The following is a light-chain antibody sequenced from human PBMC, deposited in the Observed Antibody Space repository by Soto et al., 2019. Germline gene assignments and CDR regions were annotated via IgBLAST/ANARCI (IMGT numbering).Light chain of an antibody. CDR2: ENN. J-gene: IGLJ2*01. V-gene: IGLV1-51*02. CDR3: GTWDSSLSAVV. CDR1: SSNIGNNY. Sequence: QSVLTQPPSVSAAPGQKVTISCSGSSSNIGNNYVSWYQQLPGTAPKLLIYENNKRPSGIPDRFSGSKSGTSATLGITGLQTGDEADYYCGTWDSSLSAVVFGGGTKGTVL.